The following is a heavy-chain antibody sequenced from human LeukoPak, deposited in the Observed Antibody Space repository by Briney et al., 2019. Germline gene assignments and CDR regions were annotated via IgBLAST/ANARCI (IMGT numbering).Heavy chain of an antibody. CDR2: INQDGTEK. J-gene: IGHJ4*02. CDR1: GFTFTTYW. D-gene: IGHD6-25*01. Sequence: GGSLRLSCAASGFTFTTYWMSWVRQLPGKGLEWVANINQDGTEKYYVDSVKGRFTISRDNAKNSLDLQMNSLRGEDTAVYYCASWAGTTAGFSGPFDFWGQGTLVTVSS. V-gene: IGHV3-7*01. CDR3: ASWAGTTAGFSGPFDF.